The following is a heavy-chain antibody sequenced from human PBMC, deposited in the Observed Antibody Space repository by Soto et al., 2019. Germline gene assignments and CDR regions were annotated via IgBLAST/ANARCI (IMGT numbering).Heavy chain of an antibody. V-gene: IGHV3-23*01. Sequence: VGSLRHSCAASGCKFINHGVNWIRQAPGKGLEWVSVIGGRGNSAYYADSVQGRFTISRDNSKNTLSLQMSSLAADDTAIYYCVREGRGSFDFLGRGTMVPGSS. D-gene: IGHD5-12*01. J-gene: IGHJ3*01. CDR1: GCKFINHG. CDR3: VREGRGSFDF. CDR2: IGGRGNSA.